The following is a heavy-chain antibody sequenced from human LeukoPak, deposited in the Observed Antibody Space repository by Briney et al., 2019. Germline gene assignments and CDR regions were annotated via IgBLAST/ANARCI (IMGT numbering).Heavy chain of an antibody. J-gene: IGHJ3*02. Sequence: PSQTLSLTCTVSGGSISSGSYYWSWIRQPAGKGLEWIGCIYTSGSTNYNPSLKSRVTISVDTSKNQFSLKLSSVTAADTAVYYCARARSDIVVVPAALAFDIWGQGTMVTVSS. D-gene: IGHD2-2*01. CDR2: IYTSGST. CDR1: GGSISSGSYY. V-gene: IGHV4-61*02. CDR3: ARARSDIVVVPAALAFDI.